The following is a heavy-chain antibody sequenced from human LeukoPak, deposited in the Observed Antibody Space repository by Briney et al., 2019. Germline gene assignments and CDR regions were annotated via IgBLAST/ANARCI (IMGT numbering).Heavy chain of an antibody. CDR2: TYYRSKWYN. V-gene: IGHV6-1*01. CDR1: GDSVSSNSAD. D-gene: IGHD6-19*01. J-gene: IGHJ6*02. CDR3: ARGSSGWGRLGMDI. Sequence: SQTLSLTCAISGDSVSSNSADWNWIRQSPSRGLEWLGRTYYRSKWYNDYAGSVKSRITINPDTSKNQFTLQLNSVTPEDTAVYYCARGSSGWGRLGMDIGGQGTTVTVSS.